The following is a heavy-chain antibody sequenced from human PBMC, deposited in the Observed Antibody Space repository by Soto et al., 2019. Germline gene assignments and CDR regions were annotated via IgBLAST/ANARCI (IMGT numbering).Heavy chain of an antibody. D-gene: IGHD6-13*01. J-gene: IGHJ6*02. V-gene: IGHV1-69*12. CDR2: ISPIFGIA. CDR3: ARDRRAAAGNRGYGMDV. Sequence: QVQLVQSGAEVKKPGSSVKVSCKASGGTFSSYAISWVRQAPGQGLEWMGVISPIFGIANYAQKFPGRVTITADESTGTAYMELSSLRSEDTAVYYCARDRRAAAGNRGYGMDVWGQGTTVTVSS. CDR1: GGTFSSYA.